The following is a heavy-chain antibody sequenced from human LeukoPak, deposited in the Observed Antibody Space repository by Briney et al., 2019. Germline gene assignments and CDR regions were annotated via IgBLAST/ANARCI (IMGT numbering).Heavy chain of an antibody. D-gene: IGHD4-17*01. Sequence: SAKVSCKASGGTFSSYAISWVRQAPGQGLEWMGGIIPIFGTANYAQKFQGRVTITADESTSTAYMELSSLRSEDTAVYYCARAREPDGPMTTVTTGYFDLWGRGTLVTVSS. CDR3: ARAREPDGPMTTVTTGYFDL. CDR1: GGTFSSYA. CDR2: IIPIFGTA. J-gene: IGHJ2*01. V-gene: IGHV1-69*13.